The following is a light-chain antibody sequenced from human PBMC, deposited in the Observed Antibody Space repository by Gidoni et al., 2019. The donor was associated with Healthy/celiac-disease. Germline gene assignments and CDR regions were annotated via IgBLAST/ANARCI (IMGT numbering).Light chain of an antibody. CDR2: MNS. CDR1: TSNIGSNS. V-gene: IGLV1-47*01. CDR3: ASWDDSLSTPV. Sequence: QSVLTQPPSASGTPGQRVTISCSGSTSNIGSNSVYWYQQLPGTAPKVLMYMNSQRPSGVPDRFSGSKSGTAASLAISGLRSEDEAEYYSASWDDSLSTPVFGGGTKLTVL. J-gene: IGLJ3*02.